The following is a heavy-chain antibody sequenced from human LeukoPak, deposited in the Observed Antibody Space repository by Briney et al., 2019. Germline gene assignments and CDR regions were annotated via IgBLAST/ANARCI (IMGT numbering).Heavy chain of an antibody. Sequence: GGSLRLSCAASGFTFSSYAMSWVRQAPGKGLEWVSYISSSSSTIYYADSVKGRFTISRDNAKNSLYLQMNSLRAEDTAVYYCAREHGYCSGGSCYYFDYWGQGTLVTVSS. CDR3: AREHGYCSGGSCYYFDY. CDR1: GFTFSSYA. D-gene: IGHD2-15*01. CDR2: ISSSSSTI. J-gene: IGHJ4*02. V-gene: IGHV3-48*01.